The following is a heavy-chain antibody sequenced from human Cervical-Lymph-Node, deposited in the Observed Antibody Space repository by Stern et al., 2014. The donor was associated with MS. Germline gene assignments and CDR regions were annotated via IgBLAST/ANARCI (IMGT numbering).Heavy chain of an antibody. V-gene: IGHV4-59*08. CDR1: GASITTNH. CDR3: ASCDGYSFAS. Sequence: QLVQSGPGLVKPSETLSLTCVVSGASITTNHWSWIRQSPGKGLEWIGNVHYTGSTTYNPAPQSRVTTAIDPSTKQFPLSLSSVTAADTAVYFCASCDGYSFASWGQGTLVTVSS. CDR2: VHYTGST. J-gene: IGHJ4*02. D-gene: IGHD4-17*01.